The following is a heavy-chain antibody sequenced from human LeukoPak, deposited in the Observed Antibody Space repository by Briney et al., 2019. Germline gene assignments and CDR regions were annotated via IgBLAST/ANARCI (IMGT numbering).Heavy chain of an antibody. Sequence: GESLKISCKGVGCSFSSYWIGWGRRMSGKGVEWRGIIYPGDSDTRYSPSFQGQVTISADKSISTAYLQWSSLKASDTAMYYCARFPTDSSSLFDYWGQGTLVTVSS. CDR1: GCSFSSYW. J-gene: IGHJ4*02. CDR2: IYPGDSDT. CDR3: ARFPTDSSSLFDY. V-gene: IGHV5-51*01. D-gene: IGHD6-13*01.